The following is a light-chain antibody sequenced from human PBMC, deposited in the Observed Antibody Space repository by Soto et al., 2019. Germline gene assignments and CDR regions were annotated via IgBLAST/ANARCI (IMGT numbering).Light chain of an antibody. J-gene: IGKJ2*01. V-gene: IGKV3-15*01. Sequence: EIVMTQSPVTLSVSPGERATLSCRASQSVSSNLAWYQQKPGQAPSLLIYGASTRATGIPARFSGSGSGTEFTLTISSLQSEDSAVYYCQHYDNWPPFTFGQGTKLEIK. CDR1: QSVSSN. CDR2: GAS. CDR3: QHYDNWPPFT.